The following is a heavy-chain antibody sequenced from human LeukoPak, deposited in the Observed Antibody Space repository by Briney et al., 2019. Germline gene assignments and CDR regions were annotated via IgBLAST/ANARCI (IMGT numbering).Heavy chain of an antibody. J-gene: IGHJ6*02. CDR1: GYSFTSNW. CDR2: IYPGDSDT. V-gene: IGHV5-51*01. D-gene: IGHD3-22*01. Sequence: GASLKISCKGSGYSFTSNWIGWVRQMRGKGLEWMGIIYPGDSDTRYSPSFQGQVTISADKSINTAYLQRSSLKASDTAMYYCARRVGYDRSGYYDYYGMDVWGQGTTVTVSS. CDR3: ARRVGYDRSGYYDYYGMDV.